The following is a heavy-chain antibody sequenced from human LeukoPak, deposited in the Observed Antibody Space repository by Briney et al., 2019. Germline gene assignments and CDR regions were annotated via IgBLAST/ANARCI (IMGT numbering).Heavy chain of an antibody. CDR2: ISGSGGST. CDR1: GFTFSGYG. CDR3: AKDPWDILTGYYPDY. Sequence: PGGSLRLSCAASGFTFSGYGMSWVRQAPGKGLEWVSAISGSGGSTYYADSVKGRFTISRDNSKNTLYLQMNSLRAEDTAVYYCAKDPWDILTGYYPDYWGQGTLVTVSS. V-gene: IGHV3-23*01. D-gene: IGHD3-9*01. J-gene: IGHJ4*02.